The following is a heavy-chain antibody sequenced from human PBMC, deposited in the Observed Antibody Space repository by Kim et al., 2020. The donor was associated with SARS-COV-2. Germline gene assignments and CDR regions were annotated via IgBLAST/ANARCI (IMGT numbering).Heavy chain of an antibody. D-gene: IGHD3-10*01. CDR2: IYPGDSDT. CDR3: ARLLGYGSGSYHTTTYGMDV. J-gene: IGHJ6*02. CDR1: GYSFTSYW. Sequence: GESLKISCKGSGYSFTSYWIGWVRQMPGKGLEWMGIIYPGDSDTRYSPSFQGQVTISADKSISTAYLQWSSLKASDTAMYYCARLLGYGSGSYHTTTYGMDVWGQGTTVTVSS. V-gene: IGHV5-51*01.